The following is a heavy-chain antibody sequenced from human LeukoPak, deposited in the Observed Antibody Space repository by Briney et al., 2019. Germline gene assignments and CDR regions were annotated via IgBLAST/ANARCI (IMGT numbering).Heavy chain of an antibody. V-gene: IGHV1-8*01. CDR1: GYTFTSYD. Sequence: ASVKVSCKASGYTFTSYDINWVRQATGQGLEWMGWMNPNSGNRGYAQKLQGRVTMTRNTSISTAYLELSSLRSEDTAVYYCARGRGSSGRYNAFDIWGQGTMVTVSS. CDR3: ARGRGSSGRYNAFDI. D-gene: IGHD6-19*01. J-gene: IGHJ3*02. CDR2: MNPNSGNR.